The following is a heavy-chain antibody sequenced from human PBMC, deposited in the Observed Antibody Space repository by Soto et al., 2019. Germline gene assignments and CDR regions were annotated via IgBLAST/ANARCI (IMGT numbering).Heavy chain of an antibody. V-gene: IGHV3-23*01. D-gene: IGHD6-25*01. J-gene: IGHJ4*02. CDR3: AKFFVETGGSSGWPWSFHY. CDR2: ISGSGGTT. Sequence: EVQLLESGGGLVQPGRSLRLSCAASGFTFSSYAMSWVRQAPGKGLEWVAAISGSGGTTYYADSVKGRFTISRDNSKNTLFLQMNILRAEDTAVYYCAKFFVETGGSSGWPWSFHYWGQGTLVTVSS. CDR1: GFTFSSYA.